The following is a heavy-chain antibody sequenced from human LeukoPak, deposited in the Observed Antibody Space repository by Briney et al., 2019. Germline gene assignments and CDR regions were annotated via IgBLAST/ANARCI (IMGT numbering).Heavy chain of an antibody. Sequence: GGSLRLSCAASGFTFDDYAMHWVRQAPGQGLEWVSSISETSSHTFYADSVKGRFTISRDNTKNTLFLQMNSLRVEDTAMYYCAKDFSSSWQFDPWGREPWSPSPQ. CDR2: ISETSSHT. J-gene: IGHJ5*02. CDR3: AKDFSSSWQFDP. D-gene: IGHD6-13*01. CDR1: GFTFDDYA. V-gene: IGHV3-23*01.